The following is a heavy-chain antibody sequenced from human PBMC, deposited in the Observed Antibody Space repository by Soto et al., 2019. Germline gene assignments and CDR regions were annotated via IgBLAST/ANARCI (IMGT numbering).Heavy chain of an antibody. CDR2: SRNRVNSHTT. J-gene: IGHJ6*01. D-gene: IGHD1-26*01. CDR3: TRGLLGGAPAYAFNGRDV. Sequence: EVQLVESGGGLVQPGGSLRLSCAASGFTFSDHYMDWVRQAPGKGLEWVARSRNRVNSHTTEYAASVKGRFTISRDESKSSLYLQMNSLKIEDTAVYYCTRGLLGGAPAYAFNGRDVWGQGTTVTVSS. V-gene: IGHV3-72*01. CDR1: GFTFSDHY.